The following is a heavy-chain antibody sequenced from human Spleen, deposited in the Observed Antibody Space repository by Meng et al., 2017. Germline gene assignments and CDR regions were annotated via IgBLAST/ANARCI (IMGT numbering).Heavy chain of an antibody. CDR2: NNPKTGAT. CDR3: ARDPPFDY. CDR1: HYTFTGYG. Sequence: QVQVVQSGAEVKRPGASVKVSCKASHYTFTGYGVSWFRQAPGQGLEWMGRNNPKTGATTYAQKFQGRVTMTRDTSISTAYMELSGLESDDTAVYYCARDPPFDYWGQGTLVTVSS. J-gene: IGHJ4*02. V-gene: IGHV1-2*06.